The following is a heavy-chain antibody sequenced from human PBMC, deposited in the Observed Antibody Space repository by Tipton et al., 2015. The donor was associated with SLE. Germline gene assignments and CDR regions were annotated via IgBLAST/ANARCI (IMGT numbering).Heavy chain of an antibody. Sequence: TLSLTCTVSGGSISSHYWSWIRQAPGKGLEWIGYISNSETTNYNPSLKSRVTISVDTSKNQFSLRLTSVTAADTAVYYCGRHKTATRAFDFWVQGTLVTVSS. CDR2: ISNSETT. J-gene: IGHJ3*01. CDR3: GRHKTATRAFDF. CDR1: GGSISSHY. D-gene: IGHD1-1*01. V-gene: IGHV4-59*08.